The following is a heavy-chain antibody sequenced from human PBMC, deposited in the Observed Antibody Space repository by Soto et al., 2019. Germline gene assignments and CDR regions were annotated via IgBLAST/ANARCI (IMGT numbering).Heavy chain of an antibody. D-gene: IGHD1-26*01. J-gene: IGHJ6*02. CDR2: ISSSSSTI. CDR3: ARDFGLIGTTTYYYYYGMDV. Sequence: GGSLRLSCAASGFTFSSYSMNWVRQAPGKGLEWVSYISSSSSTIYYADSVKGRFTISRDNAKNSLYLQMNSLRDEDTAVYYCARDFGLIGTTTYYYYYGMDVWGQGTTVTVSS. V-gene: IGHV3-48*02. CDR1: GFTFSSYS.